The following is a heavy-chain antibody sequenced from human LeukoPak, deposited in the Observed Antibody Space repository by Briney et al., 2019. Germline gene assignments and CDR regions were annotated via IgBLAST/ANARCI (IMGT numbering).Heavy chain of an antibody. CDR1: GFTFSSCG. Sequence: PGGPVRLSCAASGFTFSSCGMPSVRQAPGKALDWVAFIWYDGSNKYYADSVEGRFTISRDNSKNTLYLQMNSLRAEDTAVYYCASIYYDSSGYYFFAFDYWGQGTLVTVSS. CDR2: IWYDGSNK. V-gene: IGHV3-30*02. CDR3: ASIYYDSSGYYFFAFDY. D-gene: IGHD3-22*01. J-gene: IGHJ4*02.